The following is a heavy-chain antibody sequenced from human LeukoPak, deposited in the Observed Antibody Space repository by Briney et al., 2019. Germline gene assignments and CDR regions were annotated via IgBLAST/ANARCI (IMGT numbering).Heavy chain of an antibody. CDR2: ISGSGGST. J-gene: IGHJ5*02. CDR3: AKDRYSYGYWFDP. CDR1: GFTFGNYA. Sequence: GGSLRLSCTASGFTFGNYAMSWFRQAPGKGLEWVSAISGSGGSTYYADSVKGRFTISRDNSKNTLYLQMNSLRAEDTAVYYCAKDRYSYGYWFDPWGQGTLVTVSS. D-gene: IGHD5-18*01. V-gene: IGHV3-23*01.